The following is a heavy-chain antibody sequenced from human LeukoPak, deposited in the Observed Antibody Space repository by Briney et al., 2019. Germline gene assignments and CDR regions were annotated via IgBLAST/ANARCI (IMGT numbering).Heavy chain of an antibody. J-gene: IGHJ4*02. D-gene: IGHD2-15*01. CDR2: ISASGGVT. Sequence: GGSLRLSCATSGFTFSIYAMRWVRQAPGNGLEWVSSISASGGVTDYADSVKGRFTISRDNSMNTLFLQMNSLRAEDSAVYYCANRYCRGATCSPRFFDYWGQGTLVTVSS. CDR1: GFTFSIYA. CDR3: ANRYCRGATCSPRFFDY. V-gene: IGHV3-23*01.